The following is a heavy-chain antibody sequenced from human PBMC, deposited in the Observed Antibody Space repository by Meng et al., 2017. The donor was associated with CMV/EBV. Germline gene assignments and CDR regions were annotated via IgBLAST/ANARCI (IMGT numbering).Heavy chain of an antibody. Sequence: QSGPRPVNPAHPLSLTCATSGDSVSSNSADWNWIMQSPSRGLEWLGRTYYRSKWYNDYAVSVKSRITINPDTSKNQFSLQLNSVTPEDTAVYYCARDKGMVELGSWFDPWGQGTLVTVS. J-gene: IGHJ5*02. CDR1: GDSVSSNSAD. V-gene: IGHV6-1*01. D-gene: IGHD2-15*01. CDR3: ARDKGMVELGSWFDP. CDR2: TYYRSKWYN.